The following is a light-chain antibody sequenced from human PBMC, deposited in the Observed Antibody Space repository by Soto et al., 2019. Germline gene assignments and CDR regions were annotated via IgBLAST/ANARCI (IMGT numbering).Light chain of an antibody. CDR1: QSLLHSDGNTY. J-gene: IGKJ1*01. CDR3: IQATQSHWT. V-gene: IGKV2-24*01. CDR2: KVS. Sequence: DIVMTQTPLSSPVTLGQAASISCRSSQSLLHSDGNTYLSWFQQRPGQPPRLLIYKVSDRFSGVQDRFSGSGAGTDFTLTISRVEAEDVGIYYCIQATQSHWTFGQGTKVEIK.